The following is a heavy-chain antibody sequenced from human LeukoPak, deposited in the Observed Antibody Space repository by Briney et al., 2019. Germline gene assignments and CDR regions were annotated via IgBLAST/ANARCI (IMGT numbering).Heavy chain of an antibody. CDR1: GGSISSYY. CDR3: AAQSWGSSLDY. D-gene: IGHD7-27*01. J-gene: IGHJ4*02. V-gene: IGHV4-4*07. CDR2: IYTSGST. Sequence: HSETLSLTCTVSGGSISSYYWSWIRQPAGKGLEWIGRIYTSGSTNYNPSLKRRVTMSVDTSKNQFSLKLSSVTAADTAVYYCAAQSWGSSLDYWGQGTLVTVSS.